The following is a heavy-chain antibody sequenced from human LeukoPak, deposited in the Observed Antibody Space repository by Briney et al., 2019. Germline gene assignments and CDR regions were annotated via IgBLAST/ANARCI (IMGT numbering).Heavy chain of an antibody. V-gene: IGHV3-48*04. Sequence: PGGSLRLSCAASGFTFSSYSMNWVRQAPGKGLEWVSYISSSSSTIYYADSVKGRFTISRDNAKNSLYLQMNSLRAEDTAVYYCAREGEYCSGGSCFDYWGQGTLVTVSS. CDR3: AREGEYCSGGSCFDY. J-gene: IGHJ4*02. CDR2: ISSSSSTI. D-gene: IGHD2-15*01. CDR1: GFTFSSYS.